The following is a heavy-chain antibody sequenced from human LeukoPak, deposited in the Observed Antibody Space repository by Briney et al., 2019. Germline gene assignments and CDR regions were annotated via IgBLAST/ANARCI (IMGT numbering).Heavy chain of an antibody. D-gene: IGHD3-3*01. CDR3: ARDTSRGIEYFQY. Sequence: GGSLGLSCAASGFTFSSYSMNWVRQAPGKGLEWVSSIGSSSSYMYYTDSVKGRFTISRDNAKNSLYLQMNSLRAEDTAVYYCARDTSRGIEYFQYWGQGTLVTVSS. CDR2: IGSSSSYM. J-gene: IGHJ1*01. CDR1: GFTFSSYS. V-gene: IGHV3-21*01.